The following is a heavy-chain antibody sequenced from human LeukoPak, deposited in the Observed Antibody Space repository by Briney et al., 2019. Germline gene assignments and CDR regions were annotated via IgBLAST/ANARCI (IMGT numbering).Heavy chain of an antibody. CDR1: GFTFGEYG. J-gene: IGHJ5*02. CDR3: AKDIHIGHGSGWPES. Sequence: GGSLRLSCVGSGFTFGEYGMHWVRQVPGKGLEWVSHITWDGGSTYYAGSVKGRFTISRDNSKNSLYLQMNSLGAEDTALYYCAKDIHIGHGSGWPESWGQGTLDTVSS. D-gene: IGHD6-19*01. V-gene: IGHV3-43D*03. CDR2: ITWDGGST.